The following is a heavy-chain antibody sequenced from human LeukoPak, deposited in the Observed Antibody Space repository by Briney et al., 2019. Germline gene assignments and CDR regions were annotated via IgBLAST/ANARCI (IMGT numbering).Heavy chain of an antibody. D-gene: IGHD3-9*01. CDR2: INPNSGGT. CDR1: GYTFAGYY. V-gene: IGHV1-2*04. Sequence: ASVKVSCKASGYTFAGYYMHWVRQAPGQGLEWMGWINPNSGGTNYAQKFQGWVTMTRDTSISTTYMELSRLRSDDTAVYYCARAHYDILTGPLDFDYWGQGTLVTVSS. CDR3: ARAHYDILTGPLDFDY. J-gene: IGHJ4*02.